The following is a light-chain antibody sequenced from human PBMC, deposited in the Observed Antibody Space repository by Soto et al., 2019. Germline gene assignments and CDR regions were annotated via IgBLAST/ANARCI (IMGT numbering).Light chain of an antibody. CDR3: AAGDGSLNARV. J-gene: IGLJ3*02. Sequence: QSILTQPPSASGAPGQRVTISCSGRTSNIGTNFVYWYQQFPGTAPKLLIYSNDQRPSGVPERFSASRSGTTASLVISGLRSEDEADYYCAAGDGSLNARVFGGGTKLTVL. V-gene: IGLV1-47*02. CDR1: TSNIGTNF. CDR2: SND.